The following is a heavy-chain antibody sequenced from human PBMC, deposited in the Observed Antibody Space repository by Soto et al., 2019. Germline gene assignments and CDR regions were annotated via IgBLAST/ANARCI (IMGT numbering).Heavy chain of an antibody. V-gene: IGHV1-46*01. Sequence: GASVKVSCKASGYTFTSYYMHWVRQAPGQGLEWMGIINPSGGSTSYAQKFQGRVTMTRDTSTSTVYMELSSLRSEDTAVYYCARDNDFWSGYYIPYYYGMDVWGQGTTVTVSS. J-gene: IGHJ6*02. CDR3: ARDNDFWSGYYIPYYYGMDV. CDR1: GYTFTSYY. D-gene: IGHD3-3*01. CDR2: INPSGGST.